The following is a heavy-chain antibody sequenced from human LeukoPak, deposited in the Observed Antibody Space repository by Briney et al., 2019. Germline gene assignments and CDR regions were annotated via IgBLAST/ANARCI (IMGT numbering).Heavy chain of an antibody. Sequence: SETLSLTCTVSGGSISSYYWSWIRQPPGKGLEWIGYIYYSGSTNYNPSLKSRVTISVDTSKNQFSLKLSSVTAADTAVYYCASLPSEGADAFDIWGQGTMVTVSS. CDR3: ASLPSEGADAFDI. CDR1: GGSISSYY. CDR2: IYYSGST. J-gene: IGHJ3*02. V-gene: IGHV4-59*01.